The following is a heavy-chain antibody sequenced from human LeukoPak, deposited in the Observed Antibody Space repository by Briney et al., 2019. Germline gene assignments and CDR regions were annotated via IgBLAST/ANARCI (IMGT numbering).Heavy chain of an antibody. CDR1: GYSVSSGYY. CDR3: ARTRAYGGRPDY. CDR2: ISYSGST. D-gene: IGHD4-23*01. V-gene: IGHV4-61*01. Sequence: PSETLSLTCTVSGYSVSSGYYWGWIRQPPGKGLEWIGYISYSGSTNYNPSLKSRVTISVDTSKSQFSLKLTSVTAADTAVYYCARTRAYGGRPDYWGQGTLVTVSS. J-gene: IGHJ4*02.